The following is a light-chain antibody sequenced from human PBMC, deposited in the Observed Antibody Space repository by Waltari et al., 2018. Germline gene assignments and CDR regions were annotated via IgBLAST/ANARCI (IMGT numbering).Light chain of an antibody. CDR1: QSVGNK. CDR3: QQSNNWPYT. J-gene: IGKJ2*01. CDR2: DAS. V-gene: IGKV3-15*01. Sequence: EIEMTQSPATLSVSPGERATVSCRASQSVGNKLAWYQQKPGQAPRLLFYDASTRATRIPVRFSGSGSGTEFTLTISSLQSEDFAVYYCQQSNNWPYTFGQGTKLEIK.